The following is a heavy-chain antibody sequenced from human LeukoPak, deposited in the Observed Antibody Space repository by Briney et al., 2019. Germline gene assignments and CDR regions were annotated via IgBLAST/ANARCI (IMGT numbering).Heavy chain of an antibody. CDR2: ISVSGGST. J-gene: IGHJ4*02. Sequence: GGSLRLSCAASGFTFSSFAMSWVRQAPGKGLEWVSSISVSGGSTYYPDSVKGCFTISRDNSKNTVYPQMNSLRAEDTAVYYCAHASISGLQYDYWGQGTLVTVSS. D-gene: IGHD5-12*01. CDR3: AHASISGLQYDY. V-gene: IGHV3-23*01. CDR1: GFTFSSFA.